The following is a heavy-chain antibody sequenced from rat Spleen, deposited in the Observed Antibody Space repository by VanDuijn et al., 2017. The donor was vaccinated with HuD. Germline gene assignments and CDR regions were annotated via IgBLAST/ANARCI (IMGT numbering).Heavy chain of an antibody. Sequence: EVQLVESGGGLVQPGRSLKLSCAASGFTFSNYGMAWVRQAPTKGLEWVATISYDGSHTYYRDSVKGRFTISRDNAKSSLYLQMDSLRSEDTATYYCTTASTGYYSSYGYYGRQAWYFDFWGPGTMVTVSS. CDR1: GFTFSNYG. J-gene: IGHJ1*01. CDR2: ISYDGSHT. D-gene: IGHD1-2*01. V-gene: IGHV5-29*01. CDR3: TTASTGYYSSYGYYGRQAWYFDF.